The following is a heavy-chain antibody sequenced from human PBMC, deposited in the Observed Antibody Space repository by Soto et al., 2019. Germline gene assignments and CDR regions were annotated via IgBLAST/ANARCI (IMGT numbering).Heavy chain of an antibody. CDR3: ARKVVVLGGMDV. V-gene: IGHV3-21*01. D-gene: IGHD3-22*01. CDR1: GFTFSRYS. J-gene: IGHJ6*02. CDR2: ISISSNYI. Sequence: EVQVVESGGGLVKPGGSLRLSCAASGFTFSRYSMNWVRQAPGKGLEWVSYISISSNYIYYADSVNGRFTISRDNAKSSLYVQLNSLRAEDTAVYYCARKVVVLGGMDVWGQGTTVTVSS.